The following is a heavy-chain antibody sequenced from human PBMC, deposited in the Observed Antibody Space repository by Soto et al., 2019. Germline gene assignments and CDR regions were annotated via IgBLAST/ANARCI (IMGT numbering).Heavy chain of an antibody. D-gene: IGHD1-26*01. CDR3: ARYASVGATTAFDI. J-gene: IGHJ3*02. V-gene: IGHV1-2*04. CDR2: INPNSGGT. CDR1: GYTFTGYY. Sequence: ASVKVSCKASGYTFTGYYMHWGRQAPGQGLEWMGWINPNSGGTNYAQKFQGWVTMTRDTSISTAYMELSRLRSDDTAVYYCARYASVGATTAFDIWGQGTMGTVSS.